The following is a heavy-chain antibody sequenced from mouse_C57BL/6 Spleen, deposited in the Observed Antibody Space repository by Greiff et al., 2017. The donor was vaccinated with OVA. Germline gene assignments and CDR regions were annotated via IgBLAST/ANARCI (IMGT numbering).Heavy chain of an antibody. Sequence: QVQLQQSGAELVRPGASVKLSCKASGYTFTDYYINWVKQRPGQGLEWIARIYPGSGNTYYNEKFKGKATLTAEKSSSTAYMQLSSLTSEDSAVYFCARDPYYYGSREDYAMDYWGQGTSVTVSS. D-gene: IGHD1-1*01. CDR1: GYTFTDYY. J-gene: IGHJ4*01. CDR3: ARDPYYYGSREDYAMDY. CDR2: IYPGSGNT. V-gene: IGHV1-76*01.